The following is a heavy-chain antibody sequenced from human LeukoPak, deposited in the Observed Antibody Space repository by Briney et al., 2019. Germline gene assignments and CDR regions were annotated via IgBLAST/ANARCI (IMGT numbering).Heavy chain of an antibody. CDR1: GFTFSSYA. Sequence: GGSLRLSCAASGFTFSSYAMSWVRQAPGKGLEWVSLISGSGSITYYADSVKGRFSISRDNSRNTVYLQMNSLRAEDTALYYCAKDSRRFDYWAREPWSPSPQ. J-gene: IGHJ4*02. V-gene: IGHV3-23*01. CDR3: AKDSRRFDY. CDR2: ISGSGSIT.